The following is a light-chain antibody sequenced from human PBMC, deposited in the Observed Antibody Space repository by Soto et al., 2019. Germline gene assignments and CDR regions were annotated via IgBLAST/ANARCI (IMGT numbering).Light chain of an antibody. Sequence: DIQMTQSPSSLSASIGDRATITCRTSQDISNSLAWYQQKPGKAPKLLIFAASTLQSGVPSRFSGGGSGTEFTLTISSLQPEDVATYYCQQYEAVVTFGQGTKVEI. CDR1: QDISNS. J-gene: IGKJ1*01. V-gene: IGKV1-27*01. CDR2: AAS. CDR3: QQYEAVVT.